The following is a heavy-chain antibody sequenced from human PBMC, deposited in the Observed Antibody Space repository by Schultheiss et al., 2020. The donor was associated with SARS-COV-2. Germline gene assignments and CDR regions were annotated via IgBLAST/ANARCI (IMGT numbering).Heavy chain of an antibody. Sequence: ASVKVSCKVSGYTLTKLSVEWVRQGPGEGLEWMGWMNPNSGNAGYAQKFLGRVTMTRNTSTSTVYMELSSLRSEDTAVYYCVRLDKRVVTAIEADAFDIWGQGTMVTV. CDR2: MNPNSGNA. CDR1: GYTLTKLS. J-gene: IGHJ3*02. D-gene: IGHD2-21*02. CDR3: VRLDKRVVTAIEADAFDI. V-gene: IGHV1-8*01.